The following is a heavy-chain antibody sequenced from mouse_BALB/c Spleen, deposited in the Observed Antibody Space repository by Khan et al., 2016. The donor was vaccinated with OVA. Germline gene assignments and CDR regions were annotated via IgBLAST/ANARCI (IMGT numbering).Heavy chain of an antibody. CDR1: GYTFTSYW. J-gene: IGHJ3*01. D-gene: IGHD2-1*01. Sequence: QVQLQQSGAERVKPGASVKLSCKTSGYTFTSYWIQWVKQRPGQGLGWIGQIFPGTGTTYYNENFKGKATLTVDTSSSTAYMQLSSLTSEDSAVYFCARGYFGNYGFAYWGQGTLVTVSP. CDR2: IFPGTGTT. CDR3: ARGYFGNYGFAY. V-gene: IGHV1S132*01.